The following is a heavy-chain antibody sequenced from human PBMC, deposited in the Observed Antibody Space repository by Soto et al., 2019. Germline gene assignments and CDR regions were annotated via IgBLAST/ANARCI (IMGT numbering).Heavy chain of an antibody. V-gene: IGHV3-15*01. CDR1: GLTFRNAW. CDR3: TWIQRSLEPYASNV. D-gene: IGHD5-18*01. CDR2: SIGGGGPI. Sequence: DVHLVESGGGLIGPGGSLRLSCAVYGLTFRNAWMNWFRQAPGQGLEWLGRSIGGGGPIEYAAPVKGSFTISRDDSRNLFYLQMDILKTEDTALYYCTWIQRSLEPYASNVWGQGTLVTVSS. J-gene: IGHJ4*02.